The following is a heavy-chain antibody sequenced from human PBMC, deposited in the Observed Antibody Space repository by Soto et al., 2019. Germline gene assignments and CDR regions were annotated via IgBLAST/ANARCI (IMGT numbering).Heavy chain of an antibody. Sequence: GGSLRLSLEAAGFTCSSYWVDWVRQAPGKGLVWVSRINSDGSSTSYADSVKGRFTISRDNAKNTLYLQMNSLRAEDTAVYYCARGASYPGYYYYYYMDVWGKGTTVTAP. J-gene: IGHJ6*03. V-gene: IGHV3-74*01. CDR1: GFTCSSYW. D-gene: IGHD1-26*01. CDR2: INSDGSST. CDR3: ARGASYPGYYYYYYMDV.